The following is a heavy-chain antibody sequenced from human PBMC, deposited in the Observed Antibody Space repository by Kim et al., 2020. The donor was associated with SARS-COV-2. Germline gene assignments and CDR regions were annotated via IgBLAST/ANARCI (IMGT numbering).Heavy chain of an antibody. J-gene: IGHJ2*01. V-gene: IGHV4-4*07. Sequence: SETLSLTCTASGGSISGYYWSWIRQPAGKGPEWIGHVYTSGSTQYNPSLRSGVTMSVDASKNQFSLKMSSVTAADTAVYYCARGGASSKYFDLWGRGTLVTVSS. CDR2: VYTSGST. CDR1: GGSISGYY. D-gene: IGHD2-2*01. CDR3: ARGGASSKYFDL.